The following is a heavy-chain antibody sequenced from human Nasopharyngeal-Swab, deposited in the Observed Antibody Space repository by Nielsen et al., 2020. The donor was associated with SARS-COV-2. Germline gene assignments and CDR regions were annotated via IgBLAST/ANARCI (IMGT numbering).Heavy chain of an antibody. CDR3: AHRPRYYFGSGGHPFGF. CDR2: IYWDDEK. CDR1: GFSLTATGVA. V-gene: IGHV2-5*02. D-gene: IGHD3-10*01. Sequence: SGPTLVKPTQTLTLTCSFSGFSLTATGVAVGWVRQPPGKTLEWLGLIYWDDEKRYSPSLKARLTFTHDSSKNQVVLTMTNMDPVDTATYYCAHRPRYYFGSGGHPFGFWGPGILVTVSS. J-gene: IGHJ4*02.